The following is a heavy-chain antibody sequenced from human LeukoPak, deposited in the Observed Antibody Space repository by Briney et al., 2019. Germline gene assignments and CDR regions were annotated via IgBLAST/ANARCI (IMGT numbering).Heavy chain of an antibody. J-gene: IGHJ5*02. CDR2: INPNSGGT. D-gene: IGHD2-15*01. CDR3: ARDRGVYCSGGSCYEVWFDP. Sequence: ASVKVSCKASGYTFTGYYMHWVRQAPGQGLEWMGWINPNSGGTNYAQKFQGRVTMTRDTSISTAYMELSRLRSDDTAVYYCARDRGVYCSGGSCYEVWFDPWGQGTLVTVSP. V-gene: IGHV1-2*02. CDR1: GYTFTGYY.